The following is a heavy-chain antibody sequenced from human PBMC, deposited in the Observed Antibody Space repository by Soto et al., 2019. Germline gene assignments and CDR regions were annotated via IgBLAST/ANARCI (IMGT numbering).Heavy chain of an antibody. CDR3: ARLGTLRITMVRGVTEKADY. CDR1: GGSISSSSYY. V-gene: IGHV4-39*01. D-gene: IGHD3-10*01. J-gene: IGHJ4*02. Sequence: SETLSLTCTVSGGSISSSSYYWGWIRQPPGKGLEWIGSIYYSGSTYYNPSLKSRVTISVDTSKNQFSLKLSSVTAADTAVYYCARLGTLRITMVRGVTEKADYWGQGTLVTVSS. CDR2: IYYSGST.